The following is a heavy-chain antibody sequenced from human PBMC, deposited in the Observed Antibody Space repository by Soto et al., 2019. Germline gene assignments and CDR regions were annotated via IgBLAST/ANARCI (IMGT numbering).Heavy chain of an antibody. J-gene: IGHJ4*02. V-gene: IGHV3-66*01. CDR3: XXXXXXXXXXXXXLXDY. CDR2: IYSGGST. CDR1: GFSVSSNY. Sequence: EVQLVESGGGLVQPGGSLRLSCAASGFSVSSNYMSWVRQAPGKGLEWVSVIYSGGSTYYADSVKGRFTISRDNSKHTXXXXXXXXXXXXXXXXXXXXXXXXXXXXXXXLXDYWGQGTLVTVSS.